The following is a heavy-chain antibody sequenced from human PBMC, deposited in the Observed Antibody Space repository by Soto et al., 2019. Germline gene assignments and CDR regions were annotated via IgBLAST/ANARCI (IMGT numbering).Heavy chain of an antibody. CDR3: AREQDTMIVVVNPPFDY. CDR1: GFTFSSYG. V-gene: IGHV3-33*01. J-gene: IGHJ4*02. Sequence: GGSLRLSCAASGFTFSSYGMHWVRQAPGKGLEWVAVIWYDGSNKYYADSVKGRFTISRDNSKNTLYLQMNSLRAEDTAVYYCAREQDTMIVVVNPPFDYWGQGTLVTVSS. CDR2: IWYDGSNK. D-gene: IGHD3-22*01.